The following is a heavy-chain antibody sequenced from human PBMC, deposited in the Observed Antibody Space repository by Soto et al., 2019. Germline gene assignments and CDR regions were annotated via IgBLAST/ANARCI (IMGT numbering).Heavy chain of an antibody. J-gene: IGHJ4*02. D-gene: IGHD4-4*01. V-gene: IGHV1-69*02. CDR3: ARGARVSNYSPFDY. CDR1: GGTFSSYT. CDR2: IIPILGIA. Sequence: QVQLVQSGAEVKKPGSSVKVSCKASGGTFSSYTISWVRQAPGQGLEWMGRIIPILGIANYAQKFQGRVTITADKSTSTAYMELSSLRSEDTAVYYCARGARVSNYSPFDYWGQGTLVTVSS.